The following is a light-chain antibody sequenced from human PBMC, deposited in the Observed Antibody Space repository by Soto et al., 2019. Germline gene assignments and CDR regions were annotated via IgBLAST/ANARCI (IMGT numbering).Light chain of an antibody. Sequence: DIQMTQSPSSLSSSVGDTVTITCRASQGISNSLAWFQQKPGRVPQFLIYAASTLQTGVPPRFSGSGSGTDFTLTISSLQPEDFATYYCQNYNSAPLTFGPGTRVDIK. J-gene: IGKJ3*01. CDR2: AAS. CDR3: QNYNSAPLT. CDR1: QGISNS. V-gene: IGKV1-27*01.